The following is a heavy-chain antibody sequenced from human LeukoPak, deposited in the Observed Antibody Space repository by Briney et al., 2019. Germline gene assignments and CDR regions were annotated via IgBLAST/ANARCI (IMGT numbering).Heavy chain of an antibody. V-gene: IGHV3-9*01. Sequence: GGSLRLSCAASGFTFDDYAMHWVRQAPGKGLEWVSGISWNSGSIGYADSVKGRFTISRDNAKNSLYLQMNSLRAEDTALYYCAKSGFKASLRGDIPWYWGQGTLVTVSS. J-gene: IGHJ4*02. CDR2: ISWNSGSI. CDR3: AKSGFKASLRGDIPWY. D-gene: IGHD2-15*01. CDR1: GFTFDDYA.